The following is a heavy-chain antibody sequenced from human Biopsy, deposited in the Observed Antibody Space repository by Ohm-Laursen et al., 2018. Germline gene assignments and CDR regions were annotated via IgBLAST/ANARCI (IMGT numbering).Heavy chain of an antibody. CDR3: ARHSFGSGRDF. J-gene: IGHJ4*02. CDR1: DGSISNIINY. Sequence: PSETLSLTCTVTDGSISNIINYWGWIRQPLGKGLEWLGSIYHTGITDYNPSLKSRVTISVYTSNNQFSLKLSSLTAADTAVYYCARHSFGSGRDFWGQGTLVTVSS. CDR2: IYHTGIT. V-gene: IGHV4-39*01. D-gene: IGHD3-10*01.